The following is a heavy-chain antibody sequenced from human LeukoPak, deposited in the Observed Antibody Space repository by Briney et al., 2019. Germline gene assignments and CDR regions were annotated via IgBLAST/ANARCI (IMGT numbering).Heavy chain of an antibody. V-gene: IGHV4-59*08. J-gene: IGHJ3*02. CDR1: GGSISSYY. Sequence: SETLSLTCTVSGGSISSYYWSWIRQPPGKGLEWIGYIYYSGSTNYNPSLKSRVTISVDTSKNQFSLKLSSVTAADTAVYYCARHPPGIRYFDWRNNAFDIWGQGTMVTVSS. CDR2: IYYSGST. D-gene: IGHD3-9*01. CDR3: ARHPPGIRYFDWRNNAFDI.